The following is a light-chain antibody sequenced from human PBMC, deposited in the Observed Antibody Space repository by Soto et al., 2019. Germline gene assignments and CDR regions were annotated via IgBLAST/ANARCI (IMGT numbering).Light chain of an antibody. CDR3: QQYGNSPIT. J-gene: IGKJ5*01. CDR2: GVY. Sequence: EMVLTQSPGTLSLSLGERATLSCRASQSLRTNSLAWYQQKPGRAPRLLISGVYSRAAGIPDRFSGSGSGTDFTLTISRLEPEDFAVYYCQQYGNSPITFGQGTLLEIK. V-gene: IGKV3-20*01. CDR1: QSLRTNS.